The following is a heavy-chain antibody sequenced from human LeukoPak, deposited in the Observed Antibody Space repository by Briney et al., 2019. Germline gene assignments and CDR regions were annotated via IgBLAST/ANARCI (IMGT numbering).Heavy chain of an antibody. CDR1: GFTFSSYA. V-gene: IGHV3-23*01. CDR3: ATDAGATNY. CDR2: ISVSGGST. Sequence: GGSLRLSCAASGFTFSSYAMSWVRQAPGKGLEWVSTISVSGGSTYYADSVKGRFTISRDNAKNSLYLQMNSLRAEDTAVYYCATDAGATNYWGQGTLVTVSS. J-gene: IGHJ4*02. D-gene: IGHD1-26*01.